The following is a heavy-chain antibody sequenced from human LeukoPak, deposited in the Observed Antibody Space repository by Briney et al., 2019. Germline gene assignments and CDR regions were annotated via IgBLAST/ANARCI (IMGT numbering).Heavy chain of an antibody. CDR1: GFPFSSYG. D-gene: IGHD2-21*01. CDR2: IRYDGKTE. Sequence: GESLKISCTGSGFPFSSYGMHWVRQTPGRGLEWVAFIRYDGKTEYYADSVKGRFTIAREDSHSTVHLHMKDLRPGDAAVYFCAKDLNTVVMQYFDSWGQGTLVSVSS. J-gene: IGHJ4*02. V-gene: IGHV3-30*02. CDR3: AKDLNTVVMQYFDS.